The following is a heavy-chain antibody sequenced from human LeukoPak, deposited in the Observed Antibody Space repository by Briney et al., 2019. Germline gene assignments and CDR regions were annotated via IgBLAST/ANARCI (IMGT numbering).Heavy chain of an antibody. CDR3: AKDEDGYSYGGYYYYYYMDV. Sequence: GGSLRLSCAASGFTFSTYAMHWVRQAPGKGLEWVAFIRYDGSNKYYADSVKGRFTISRGNSKNTLYLQMNSLRAEDTAVYYCAKDEDGYSYGGYYYYYYMDVWGKGTTVTISS. D-gene: IGHD5-18*01. J-gene: IGHJ6*03. CDR1: GFTFSTYA. CDR2: IRYDGSNK. V-gene: IGHV3-30*02.